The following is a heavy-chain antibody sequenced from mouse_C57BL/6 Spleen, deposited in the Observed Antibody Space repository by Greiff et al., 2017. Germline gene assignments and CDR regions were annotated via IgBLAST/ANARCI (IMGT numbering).Heavy chain of an antibody. CDR3: AREALRRNWYFDV. CDR1: GFSLTSYG. D-gene: IGHD1-1*01. J-gene: IGHJ1*03. Sequence: QVQLQQSGPGLVQPSQSLSITCTVSGFSLTSYGVHWVRQSPGKGLEWLGVIWSGGSTDHNAAFISRLSISKDNSKSQVFFKMNSLQADDTAIYYCAREALRRNWYFDVWGTGTTVTVSS. CDR2: IWSGGST. V-gene: IGHV2-2*01.